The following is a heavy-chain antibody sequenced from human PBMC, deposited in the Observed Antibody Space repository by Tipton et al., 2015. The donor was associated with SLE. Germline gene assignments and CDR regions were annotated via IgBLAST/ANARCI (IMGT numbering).Heavy chain of an antibody. CDR3: ARDGQGDYYYYMDV. V-gene: IGHV3-64*02. Sequence: SLRLSCTASGFTLSFHVMHWVRQAPGKGLEYVSSISNDGKRIFYADSVNGRFTISRANSRNTLYLQLASLRSEDTAVYYCARDGQGDYYYYMDVWCKGTTVTVSS. CDR2: ISNDGKRI. D-gene: IGHD3-16*01. CDR1: GFTLSFHV. J-gene: IGHJ6*03.